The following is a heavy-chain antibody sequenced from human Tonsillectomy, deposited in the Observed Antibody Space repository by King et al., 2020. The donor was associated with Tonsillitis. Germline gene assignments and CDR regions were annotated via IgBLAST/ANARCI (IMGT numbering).Heavy chain of an antibody. CDR3: ARGGGSIFGVIVADSFYYYMDV. D-gene: IGHD3-3*01. Sequence: QVQLQQWGARLLKPSETLSLTCAVYGGSFSGYYWTWIRQPPGKGLEWIGEINHSGSTNYNPSLKSRVTISVDTSKNQFSLTLSSVTAADTAVYYFARGGGSIFGVIVADSFYYYMDVWGKGTTVTVSS. V-gene: IGHV4-34*01. J-gene: IGHJ6*03. CDR2: INHSGST. CDR1: GGSFSGYY.